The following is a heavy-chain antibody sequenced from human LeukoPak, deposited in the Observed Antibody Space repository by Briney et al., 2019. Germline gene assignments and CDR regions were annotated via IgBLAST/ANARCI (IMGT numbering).Heavy chain of an antibody. D-gene: IGHD4-17*01. CDR3: SRDPNGDYVGAFEFQR. CDR2: IGGSGGAT. CDR1: GFTFSSYS. J-gene: IGHJ1*01. V-gene: IGHV3-23*01. Sequence: GGSLRLSCAASGFTFSSYSMNWVRQAPGRGLEWVSSIGGSGGATDYAESVRGRFTISRDNSKNTLYLQMNSLRAEDTAIYYCSRDPNGDYVGAFEFQRWGQGTLVTVSS.